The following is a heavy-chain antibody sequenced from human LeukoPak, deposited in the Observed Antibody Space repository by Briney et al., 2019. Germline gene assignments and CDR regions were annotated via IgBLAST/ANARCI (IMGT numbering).Heavy chain of an antibody. CDR3: ARNEDYGGNSVDY. V-gene: IGHV1-46*01. CDR2: INPSGGST. J-gene: IGHJ4*02. CDR1: GYAFTNYY. Sequence: ASVKVSCKASGYAFTNYYIHWVRQAPGQGLEWMGIINPSGGSTIYAQKFQGRVTITADESTSTAYMELSSLRSEDTAVYYCARNEDYGGNSVDYWGQGTLVTVSS. D-gene: IGHD4-23*01.